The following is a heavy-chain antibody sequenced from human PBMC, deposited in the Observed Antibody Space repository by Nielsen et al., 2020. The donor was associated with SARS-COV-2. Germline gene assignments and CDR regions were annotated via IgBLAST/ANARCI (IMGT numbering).Heavy chain of an antibody. CDR2: INAGNGNT. V-gene: IGHV1-3*01. CDR3: ATRIGGYDIFTGEFDY. Sequence: ASVKVSCKASGYTFTSYAMHWVRQAPGQRLEWMGWINAGNGNTKNSQKFQGRVTITRDTSASTAYMELSSLRSEDTAVYYCATRIGGYDIFTGEFDYWGQGTLVTVSS. CDR1: GYTFTSYA. D-gene: IGHD3-9*01. J-gene: IGHJ4*02.